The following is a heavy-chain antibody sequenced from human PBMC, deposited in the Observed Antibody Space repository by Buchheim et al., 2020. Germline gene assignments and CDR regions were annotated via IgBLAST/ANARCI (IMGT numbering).Heavy chain of an antibody. J-gene: IGHJ4*02. CDR3: AKDTVTTETIDY. D-gene: IGHD4-11*01. Sequence: QVQLVESGGGVVQPGRSLRLSCAASGFTFSHYGMHWVRQAPGKGLEWVAVISYDGSNEYYVDSVKGRFTISRDNSKNTLYLQMNSLRAEDTAVYYCAKDTVTTETIDYWGQGTL. V-gene: IGHV3-30*18. CDR1: GFTFSHYG. CDR2: ISYDGSNE.